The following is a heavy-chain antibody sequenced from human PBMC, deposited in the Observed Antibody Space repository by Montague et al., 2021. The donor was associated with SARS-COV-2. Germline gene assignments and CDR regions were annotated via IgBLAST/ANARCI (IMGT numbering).Heavy chain of an antibody. Sequence: SETLSLTCAVSGGSVGSSNWWSWVRQPPGKGLVWIGEMYYDGSTNYNQSLTSRVAISIDNSKNQFFLTLRSGIAADTAVYYCARRGKDYGPFDYWGQGTPVSVSS. J-gene: IGHJ4*02. D-gene: IGHD4/OR15-4a*01. CDR1: GGSVGSSNW. CDR2: MYYDGST. CDR3: ARRGKDYGPFDY. V-gene: IGHV4-4*02.